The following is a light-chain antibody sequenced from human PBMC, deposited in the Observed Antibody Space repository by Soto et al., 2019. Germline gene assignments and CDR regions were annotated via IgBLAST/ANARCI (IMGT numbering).Light chain of an antibody. CDR2: EVT. CDR1: SGDVGGYDY. Sequence: QSALTQPASVSGSPGQSIAISCTGTSGDVGGYDYVSWYQQHPDKAPKLMIYEVTKRPSWVSNRISGSKSGNTASLTITGLQPEDEADYYCSSHTSGSTRVFGSGTKVTVL. CDR3: SSHTSGSTRV. J-gene: IGLJ1*01. V-gene: IGLV2-14*01.